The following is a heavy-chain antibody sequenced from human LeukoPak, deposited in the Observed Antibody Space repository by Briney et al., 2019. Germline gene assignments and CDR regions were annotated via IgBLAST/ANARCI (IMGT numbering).Heavy chain of an antibody. CDR1: GGTFSSYA. Sequence: SVKVSCKASGGTFSSYAISWVRQAPGQGLEWMGGIIPIFGTANYAQKFQGRVTITADESTSTAYMELSSLRSEDTAVYYCARGPGAPSYYGSGSYYWFDPWGRGTLVTVSS. J-gene: IGHJ5*02. CDR2: IIPIFGTA. V-gene: IGHV1-69*13. D-gene: IGHD3-10*01. CDR3: ARGPGAPSYYGSGSYYWFDP.